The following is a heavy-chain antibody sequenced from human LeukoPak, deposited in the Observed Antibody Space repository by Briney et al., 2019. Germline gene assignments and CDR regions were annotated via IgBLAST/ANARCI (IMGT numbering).Heavy chain of an antibody. Sequence: PGGSLRLSCAASRFPFSSYTMNWVRQAPGKGLEWVSSISSSSSYIYYADSVKGRFTISRDNAKNSLSLQMNSLRAEDTAVYYCARDSGSGRPSYFDSWGQGTLVT. CDR1: RFPFSSYT. D-gene: IGHD3-10*01. V-gene: IGHV3-21*01. CDR3: ARDSGSGRPSYFDS. CDR2: ISSSSSYI. J-gene: IGHJ4*02.